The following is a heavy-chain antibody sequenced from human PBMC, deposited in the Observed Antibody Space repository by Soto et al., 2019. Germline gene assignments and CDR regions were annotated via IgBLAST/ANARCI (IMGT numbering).Heavy chain of an antibody. D-gene: IGHD3-10*01. CDR3: ARTYGSGSYFLAFEY. CDR2: ISAYNGNI. CDR1: GYMFNTYG. J-gene: IGHJ4*02. V-gene: IGHV1-18*01. Sequence: QVPLVQSGAEVKKPGASVKVSCKASGYMFNTYGITWVRQAPGQGLEWMGWISAYNGNIDYAQNLQGRVTMTIDTSTSTAYMELRSLRSDDTAVYYCARTYGSGSYFLAFEYWGQGTLVSVSS.